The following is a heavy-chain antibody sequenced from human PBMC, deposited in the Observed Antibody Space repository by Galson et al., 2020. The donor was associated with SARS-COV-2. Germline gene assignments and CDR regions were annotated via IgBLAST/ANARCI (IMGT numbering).Heavy chain of an antibody. CDR1: GFSFGSYG. CDR2: IWYDGSNK. CDR3: ARVAIGSYEVDY. D-gene: IGHD1-26*01. J-gene: IGHJ4*02. V-gene: IGHV3-33*01. Sequence: GSLRLSCAASGFSFGSYGMNWVRQAPGKGLEWVALIWYDGSNKYYADSVKGRFTISRDNFKNTLYLQMNSLRAEDTAVYYCARVAIGSYEVDYWGQGNLVTVSS.